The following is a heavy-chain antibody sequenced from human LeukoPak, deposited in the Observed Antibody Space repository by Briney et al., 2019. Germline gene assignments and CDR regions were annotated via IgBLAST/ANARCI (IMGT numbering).Heavy chain of an antibody. V-gene: IGHV4-4*02. CDR1: GGSISSNNW. CDR3: ARGVGYCSSTSCYLHFDY. CDR2: IFHSGST. J-gene: IGHJ4*02. D-gene: IGHD2-2*01. Sequence: SETLSLTCAVSGGSISSNNWWSWVRQPPGKGLEWIGEIFHSGSTNYNPSLKSRVTISVDTSKDQFSLKLSSVTAADTAVYYCARGVGYCSSTSCYLHFDYWGQGTLVTVSS.